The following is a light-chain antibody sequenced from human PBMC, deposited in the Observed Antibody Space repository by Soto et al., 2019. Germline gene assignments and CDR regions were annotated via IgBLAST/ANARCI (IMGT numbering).Light chain of an antibody. J-gene: IGKJ4*01. CDR2: ASS. V-gene: IGKV1-39*01. Sequence: DIQMTQSPSSLSASVGDRVTITCRASQSVSNHLNWYQQKPGKAPKLLIYASSSLQSGVPSRFSGSGSGTDFTLTISSMQPEDFATYYCPQSHSNIQDLTFGGGTKVEIK. CDR1: QSVSNH. CDR3: PQSHSNIQDLT.